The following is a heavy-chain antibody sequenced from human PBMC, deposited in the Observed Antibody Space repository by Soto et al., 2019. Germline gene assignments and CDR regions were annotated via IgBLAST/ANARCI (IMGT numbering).Heavy chain of an antibody. CDR3: ASIRGVFGY. V-gene: IGHV3-72*01. J-gene: IGHJ4*02. D-gene: IGHD3-10*01. CDR1: GFSLSDLF. CDR2: TKDKAYSYTT. Sequence: EVQLVESGGDLVQPGGSLRLSCAASGFSLSDLFIDWVRQAPGKELEWVGRTKDKAYSYTTEYAASMKGRFTISRDESRNSLYLQMSSLKTEDTAVYYCASIRGVFGYWGQGTLVTVSS.